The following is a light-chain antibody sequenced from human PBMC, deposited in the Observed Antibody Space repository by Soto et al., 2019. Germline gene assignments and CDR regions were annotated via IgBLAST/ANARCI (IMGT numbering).Light chain of an antibody. V-gene: IGKV3-20*01. CDR2: GAS. Sequence: ETVLTQSPGTLSLSPGERATLSCRASQTIRSNYLAWYRQTPGQAPRLLIYGASNRATGIAERFSGSGSGTDFIFIISRLEPEDFALYYCQQYGSSPWTFGQGTKLAIK. CDR3: QQYGSSPWT. CDR1: QTIRSNY. J-gene: IGKJ1*01.